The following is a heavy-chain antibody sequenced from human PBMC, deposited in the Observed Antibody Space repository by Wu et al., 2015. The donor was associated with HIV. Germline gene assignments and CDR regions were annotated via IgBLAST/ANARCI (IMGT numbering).Heavy chain of an antibody. CDR2: MNPSSGDA. D-gene: IGHD1-26*01. V-gene: IGHV1-8*01. Sequence: QVQMLQSGAEVKDPGASVRVSCTASGNTFSNSDISWVRQASRQGLEWMGWMNPSSGDAGFAQKFQGRITFTTNVPTKTVYMELNSLTSEDTAVYYCVRVGVLMTSAETMEYFQYWGQGTQVTVSS. J-gene: IGHJ1*01. CDR1: GNTFSNSD. CDR3: VRVGVLMTSAETMEYFQY.